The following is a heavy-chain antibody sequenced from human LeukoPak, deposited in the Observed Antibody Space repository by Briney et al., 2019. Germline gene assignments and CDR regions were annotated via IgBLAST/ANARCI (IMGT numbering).Heavy chain of an antibody. CDR1: GFTFSSYS. CDR2: ISSSSSYI. V-gene: IGHV3-21*04. D-gene: IGHD6-13*01. J-gene: IGHJ5*02. Sequence: GGSLRLSCAASGFTFSSYSMNWVRQAPGKGLEWVSSISSSSSYIYYADSVKGRFTISRDNAKNSLYLQMNSLRAEDTAVYYCARVRRIAAAGEGLSWGQGTLVTVSS. CDR3: ARVRRIAAAGEGLS.